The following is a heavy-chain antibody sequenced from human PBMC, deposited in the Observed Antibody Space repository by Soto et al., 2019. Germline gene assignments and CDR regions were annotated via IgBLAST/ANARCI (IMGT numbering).Heavy chain of an antibody. Sequence: TSETMSLTCAVSGGSISSGGYSWSWIRQPPGKGLEWIGYIYHSGSTYYNPSLKSRVTISVDRSKNQFSLKLSSVTAADTAVYYCARARIQLWTNSNWFDPWGQGTLVTVSS. CDR1: GGSISSGGYS. CDR2: IYHSGST. V-gene: IGHV4-30-2*01. D-gene: IGHD5-18*01. J-gene: IGHJ5*02. CDR3: ARARIQLWTNSNWFDP.